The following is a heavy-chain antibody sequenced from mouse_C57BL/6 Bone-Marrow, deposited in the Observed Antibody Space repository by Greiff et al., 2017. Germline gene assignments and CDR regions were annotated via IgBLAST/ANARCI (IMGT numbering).Heavy chain of an antibody. Sequence: EVQLQQSGPELVKPGASVKISCKASGYTITDYYMNWVKQSHGKSLEWIGDINPNNGGTSYNQKFKGKATLTVDKSSSTAYMELRSLTSEDTAVYYCARSFFFDYWGQGTTLTVSS. CDR3: ARSFFFDY. CDR1: GYTITDYY. J-gene: IGHJ2*01. V-gene: IGHV1-26*01. CDR2: INPNNGGT.